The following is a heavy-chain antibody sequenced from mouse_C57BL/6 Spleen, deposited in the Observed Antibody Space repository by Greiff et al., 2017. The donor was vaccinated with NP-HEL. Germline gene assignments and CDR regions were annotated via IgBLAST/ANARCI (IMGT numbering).Heavy chain of an antibody. Sequence: VQLVESGAELAKPGASVKLSCKASGYTFTSYWMHWVKQRPGQGLEWIGYINPSSGYTKYNQKFKDKATLTADKSSSTAYMQLSSLTYEDSADYYGARGGTGSPNAMDYWGQGTSVTVSS. CDR1: GYTFTSYW. J-gene: IGHJ4*01. V-gene: IGHV1-7*01. CDR3: ARGGTGSPNAMDY. CDR2: INPSSGYT. D-gene: IGHD3-3*01.